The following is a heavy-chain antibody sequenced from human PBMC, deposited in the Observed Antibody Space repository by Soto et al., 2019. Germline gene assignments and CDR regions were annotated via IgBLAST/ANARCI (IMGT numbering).Heavy chain of an antibody. CDR1: GFTVSSNY. CDR2: IYSGGST. J-gene: IGHJ4*02. V-gene: IGHV3-53*01. Sequence: GGSLRLSCAASGFTVSSNYMSWVRQAPGKGLEWVSVIYSGGSTYYADSVKGRFTIPRDNSKNTLYLQMNSLRAEDTAVYYCARDARNYYDSSGYYHAYWGQGTLVTVSS. CDR3: ARDARNYYDSSGYYHAY. D-gene: IGHD3-22*01.